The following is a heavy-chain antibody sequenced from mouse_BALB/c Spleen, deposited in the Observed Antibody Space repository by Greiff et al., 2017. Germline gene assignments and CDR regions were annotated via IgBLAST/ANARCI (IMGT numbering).Heavy chain of an antibody. CDR1: GYTFTSYY. Sequence: VQLQQSGAELVKPGASVKLSCKASGYTFTSYYMYWVKQRPGQGLEWIGEINPSNGGTNFNEKFKSKATLTVDKSSSTAYMQLSSLTSEDSAVYYCTRWEYYGSSFLFAYWGQGTLVTVSA. V-gene: IGHV1S81*02. CDR3: TRWEYYGSSFLFAY. J-gene: IGHJ3*01. CDR2: INPSNGGT. D-gene: IGHD1-1*01.